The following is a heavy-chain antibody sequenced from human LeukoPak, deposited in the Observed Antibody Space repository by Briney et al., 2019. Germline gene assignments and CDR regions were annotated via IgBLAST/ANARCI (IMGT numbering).Heavy chain of an antibody. CDR3: AKGYCSSTSCSLDY. CDR1: GFTFSSYG. V-gene: IGHV3-30*18. J-gene: IGHJ4*02. Sequence: GGSLRLSCAASGFTFSSYGMHWVRQAPCKGLEWVAVISYDGSNKYYADSVKGRFTISRDNSKNTLYLQMNSLRAEDTAVYYCAKGYCSSTSCSLDYWGQGTLVTVSS. CDR2: ISYDGSNK. D-gene: IGHD2-2*01.